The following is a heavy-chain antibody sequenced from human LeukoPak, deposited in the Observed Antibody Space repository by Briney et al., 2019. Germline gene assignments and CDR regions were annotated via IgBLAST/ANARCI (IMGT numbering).Heavy chain of an antibody. J-gene: IGHJ4*02. CDR1: GGTFSSYT. CDR2: IIPIFDTA. V-gene: IGHV1-69*13. Sequence: VPPVTVSCKASGGTFSSYTINWVRQAPGQGLEWMGGIIPIFDTAKYAQKFQGRVTITADESTSTAYMELSSLRSEDSAVYYCAREPRYSDYDRVLDYWGQGTLVTVSS. CDR3: AREPRYSDYDRVLDY. D-gene: IGHD5-12*01.